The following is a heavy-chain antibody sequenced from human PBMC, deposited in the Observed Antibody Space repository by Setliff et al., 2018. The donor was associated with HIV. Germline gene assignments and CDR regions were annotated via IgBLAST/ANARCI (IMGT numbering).Heavy chain of an antibody. CDR2: IYPDDSDT. CDR3: ARDYDTSGYPL. J-gene: IGHJ3*01. CDR1: GYSFTTYW. D-gene: IGHD3-22*01. Sequence: PGESLKISCKGSGYSFTTYWITWVRQMPGKGLEWMAMIYPDDSDTRYSPSFQGQVTLSVDKSINTAYLQWISLKASDTAMYYCARDYDTSGYPLWGQGTMVTVSS. V-gene: IGHV5-51*03.